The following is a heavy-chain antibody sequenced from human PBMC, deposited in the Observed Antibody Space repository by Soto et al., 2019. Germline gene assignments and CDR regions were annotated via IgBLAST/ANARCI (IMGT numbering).Heavy chain of an antibody. CDR3: ARVPGIAAAGFFWYWFDP. J-gene: IGHJ5*02. D-gene: IGHD6-13*01. CDR1: GDSVSSNSAA. CDR2: TYYRSKWYN. V-gene: IGHV6-1*01. Sequence: PSQTLSLTCAISGDSVSSNSAAWNWIRQSPSRGLEWLGRTYYRSKWYNDYAVSVKSRITINPDTSKNQFSLQLNSVTPEDTAVYYCARVPGIAAAGFFWYWFDPWGQGTLVTVSS.